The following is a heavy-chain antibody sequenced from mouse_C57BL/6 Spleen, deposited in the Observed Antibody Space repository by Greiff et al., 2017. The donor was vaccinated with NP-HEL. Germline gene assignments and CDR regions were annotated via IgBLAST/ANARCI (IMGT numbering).Heavy chain of an antibody. Sequence: VQLQQSGPELVKPGASVKISCKASGYSFTGYYMNWVKQSPEKSLEWIGEINPSTGGTTYNQKFKAKATLTVDKSSSTAYMQLKSLTSEDSAVYYCARFEVTPFAYWGQGTLVTVSA. J-gene: IGHJ3*01. V-gene: IGHV1-42*01. CDR2: INPSTGGT. CDR3: ARFEVTPFAY. D-gene: IGHD2-2*01. CDR1: GYSFTGYY.